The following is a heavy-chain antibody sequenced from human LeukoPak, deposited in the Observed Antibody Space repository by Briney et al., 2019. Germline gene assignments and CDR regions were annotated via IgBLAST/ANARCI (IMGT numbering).Heavy chain of an antibody. Sequence: SETLSLTCTVSGGSISSSYYWGWIRQPPGKGLEWIGSIYYSGSTYYNPSLKSRVTISVDTSKNQFSLKLSSVTAADTAVYYCASAFDYWGQGTLVTVSS. CDR2: IYYSGST. CDR1: GGSISSSYY. V-gene: IGHV4-39*01. CDR3: ASAFDY. J-gene: IGHJ4*02.